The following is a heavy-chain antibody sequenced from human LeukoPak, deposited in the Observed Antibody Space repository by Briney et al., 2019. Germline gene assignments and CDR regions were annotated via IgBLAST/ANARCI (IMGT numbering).Heavy chain of an antibody. Sequence: KPSETLSLTCTVSGDSISSSSYYWGWIRQPPGKELEWIGSIYYSGSTYYNPSLNSRVTISVATSKNQFSPKLSSVTAADTAVYYCARDYLGGNPDAFDIWGQGTMVTVSS. J-gene: IGHJ3*02. D-gene: IGHD4-23*01. CDR3: ARDYLGGNPDAFDI. CDR2: IYYSGST. V-gene: IGHV4-39*07. CDR1: GDSISSSSYY.